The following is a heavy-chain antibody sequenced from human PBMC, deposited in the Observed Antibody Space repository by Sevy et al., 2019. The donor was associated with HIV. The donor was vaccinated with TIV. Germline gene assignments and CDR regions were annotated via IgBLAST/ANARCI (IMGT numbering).Heavy chain of an antibody. CDR2: IWYDGSKK. V-gene: IGHV3-33*01. CDR3: ARGLAALPGYYYGMDV. Sequence: GGSLRLSCAASGFTFSSYGMHWVRQTPGKGLEWVGVIWYDGSKKNYGDSVKGRFHISRGNSKKTLYLQMNSLRAEDTAVYYCARGLAALPGYYYGMDVWGQGTTVTVSS. J-gene: IGHJ6*02. D-gene: IGHD6-6*01. CDR1: GFTFSSYG.